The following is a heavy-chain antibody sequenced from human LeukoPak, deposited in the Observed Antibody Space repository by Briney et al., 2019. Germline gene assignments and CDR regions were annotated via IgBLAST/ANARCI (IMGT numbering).Heavy chain of an antibody. CDR3: AKGYSSGWWGYYFDY. D-gene: IGHD6-19*01. Sequence: GGSLRLSCAASGFTFSSYSMNWVRQAPGKGLEWVSSISSSSSYIYYADSVKGRFTISRDNAKNSLYLQMNSLRAEDTAVYYCAKGYSSGWWGYYFDYWGQGTLVTVSS. J-gene: IGHJ4*02. CDR2: ISSSSSYI. V-gene: IGHV3-21*04. CDR1: GFTFSSYS.